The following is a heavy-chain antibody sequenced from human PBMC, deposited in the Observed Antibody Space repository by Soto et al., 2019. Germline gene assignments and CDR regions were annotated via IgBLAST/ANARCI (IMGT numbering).Heavy chain of an antibody. CDR1: GFSLTSSGVA. V-gene: IGHV2-5*02. D-gene: IGHD1-1*01. CDR3: AQSLSWTPATLDY. Sequence: QITLKESGPTLVQPTQTLTLTCAFSGFSLTSSGVAVGWVRQPPGRALEWLALIYWDADKRYSPSLKSRLTITKDTSNNQLVLTMTNMDPVDTATYSCAQSLSWTPATLDYWGQGTLVTLSS. J-gene: IGHJ4*02. CDR2: IYWDADK.